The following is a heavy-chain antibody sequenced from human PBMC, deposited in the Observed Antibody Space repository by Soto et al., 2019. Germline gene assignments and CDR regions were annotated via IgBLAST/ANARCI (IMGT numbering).Heavy chain of an antibody. CDR2: IYYSGST. J-gene: IGHJ2*01. V-gene: IGHV4-30-4*01. D-gene: IGHD2-15*01. Sequence: PSETLSLTCTVSGGSISSGDYYWSWIRQPPGKGLEWIGYIYYSGSTYYNPSLKSRVTISVDTSKNQLSLKLSSVTAADTAVYYCARDTRLEVRGYCSGGSCYRLAWYFDLWGRGTLVTVSS. CDR3: ARDTRLEVRGYCSGGSCYRLAWYFDL. CDR1: GGSISSGDYY.